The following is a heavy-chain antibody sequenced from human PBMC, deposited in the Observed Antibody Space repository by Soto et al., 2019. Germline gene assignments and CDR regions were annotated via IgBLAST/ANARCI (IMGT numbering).Heavy chain of an antibody. V-gene: IGHV1-18*01. CDR3: ARGDYGGNSRDFDY. Sequence: QVQLVQSGAEVKKPGASVKVSCRAPGNTLTGYGIGWVRQAPGQGLEGRGWISAYNGNTNYAQKLQGRVTMTTDTSTSTAYMELRSLRSDDTAVYYCARGDYGGNSRDFDYWGQGTLVTVSS. CDR1: GNTLTGYG. D-gene: IGHD4-17*01. CDR2: ISAYNGNT. J-gene: IGHJ4*02.